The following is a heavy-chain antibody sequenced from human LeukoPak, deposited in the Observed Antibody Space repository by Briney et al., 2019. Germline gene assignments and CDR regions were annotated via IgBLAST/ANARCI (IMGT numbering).Heavy chain of an antibody. V-gene: IGHV1-69*13. CDR3: ARERDGYNSDY. D-gene: IGHD5-24*01. CDR1: GGTFRSYA. Sequence: SVKVSSKASGGTFRSYAISWVRQAPGQGLECMGVIIPMFGKPSYAQKFQGRVTITADESTSTAYMELSSLRSDDTAVYYCARERDGYNSDYWGQGTLVTVSS. CDR2: IIPMFGKP. J-gene: IGHJ4*02.